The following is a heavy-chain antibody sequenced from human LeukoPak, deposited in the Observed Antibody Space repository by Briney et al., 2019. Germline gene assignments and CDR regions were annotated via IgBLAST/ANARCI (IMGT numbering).Heavy chain of an antibody. J-gene: IGHJ4*02. CDR1: GDSITTSSYY. D-gene: IGHD3-22*01. Sequence: SETLSLTCTVSGDSITTSSYYWGWIRQPPGKGLEWIGNIYYSGSTYYNPSLKSRVTISVDTSKDQFSPWLSSVTAADTAVYYCARLETYDSTLDYWGQGTLVTVSS. CDR2: IYYSGST. CDR3: ARLETYDSTLDY. V-gene: IGHV4-39*01.